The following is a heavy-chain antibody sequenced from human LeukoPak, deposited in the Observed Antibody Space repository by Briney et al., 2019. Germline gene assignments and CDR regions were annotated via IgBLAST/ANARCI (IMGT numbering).Heavy chain of an antibody. CDR1: GGSISSNSYY. CDR2: IYHGGIT. D-gene: IGHD3-9*01. CDR3: ARGPSNTYDLVTGSPLYFFDN. Sequence: SETLSLTCTVSGGSISSNSYYWAWVRQPPGKGLEWIGTIYHGGITSYNPSLKSRITFSRDTSKNQFSLTLSSVTVADTAVYFCARGPSNTYDLVTGSPLYFFDNWGQGTLATVSS. V-gene: IGHV4-39*07. J-gene: IGHJ4*02.